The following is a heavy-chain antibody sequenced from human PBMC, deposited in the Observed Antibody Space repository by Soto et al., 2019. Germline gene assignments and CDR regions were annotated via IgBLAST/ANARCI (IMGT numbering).Heavy chain of an antibody. CDR1: GVTFSSYW. CDR3: AILGGVTPIPDAFDI. J-gene: IGHJ3*02. CDR2: ISPDGSST. D-gene: IGHD2-21*02. V-gene: IGHV3-74*01. Sequence: EVQLVESGGGLVQPGGSLRLSCAASGVTFSSYWMHWVRQVPGKGLMWVSRISPDGSSTSYADSVRGRFTISRDNAKNTLYLQMNSLRAEDTAAFYCAILGGVTPIPDAFDIWAKGQWSPSLQ.